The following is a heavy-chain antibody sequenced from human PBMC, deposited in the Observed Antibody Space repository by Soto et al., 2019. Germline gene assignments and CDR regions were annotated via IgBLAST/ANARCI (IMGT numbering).Heavy chain of an antibody. CDR2: VSPIGTP. V-gene: IGHV4-31*03. J-gene: IGHJ6*02. Sequence: QVQLQESGPGLVKPSQTLSLTCSVSGDSISGGYYWSWIRQHPGKGLEWIGYVSPIGTPYYSPSLSRRVSISMHTSKNQLSLEVRSVSAADTDVYYCARDRGSYGMDVWGQGTTVTVSS. CDR1: GDSISGGYY. CDR3: ARDRGSYGMDV.